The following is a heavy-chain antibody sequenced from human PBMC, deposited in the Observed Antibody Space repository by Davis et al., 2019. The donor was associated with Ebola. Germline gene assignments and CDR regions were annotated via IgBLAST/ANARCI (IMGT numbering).Heavy chain of an antibody. D-gene: IGHD5-24*01. CDR1: GFTFSSYG. J-gene: IGHJ6*02. CDR3: AREEGGYTYYYYGMDV. V-gene: IGHV3-33*01. Sequence: GGSLRLSCAASGFTFSSYGMHWVRQAPGKGLEWVAVIWYDGSNKYYADSVKGRFTISRDNSKNTLYLQMNSLRAEDTAVYYCAREEGGYTYYYYGMDVWGQGTTVTVSS. CDR2: IWYDGSNK.